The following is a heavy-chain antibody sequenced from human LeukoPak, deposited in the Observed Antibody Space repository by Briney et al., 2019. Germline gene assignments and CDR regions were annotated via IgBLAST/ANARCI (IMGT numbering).Heavy chain of an antibody. J-gene: IGHJ4*02. Sequence: GGSLRLSCSASGFTFSYYAMHWVRQAAGKGLEFVSGISSNGGSTYYADSLKGRFTVSRDNSNNTLYLQMSSLRAEDTAVYYCARDLSSGSYSRDLDYWGQGTLVTVSS. V-gene: IGHV3-64D*09. D-gene: IGHD1-26*01. CDR1: GFTFSYYA. CDR2: ISSNGGST. CDR3: ARDLSSGSYSRDLDY.